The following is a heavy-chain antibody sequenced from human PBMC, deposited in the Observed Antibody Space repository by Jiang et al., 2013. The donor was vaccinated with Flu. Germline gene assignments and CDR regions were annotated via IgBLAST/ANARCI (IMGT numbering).Heavy chain of an antibody. CDR3: ASRRAANNPFDY. Sequence: VQLLESGGGLVQPGGSLRLSCAASGFSFSAYGMHWVRQAPGKGLEYVSAINGDGGATYYANSVKGRFTISRDNSKNTLYLQMGSLRAEDMAVYYCASRRAANNPFDY. CDR1: GFSFSAYG. D-gene: IGHD1-14*01. V-gene: IGHV3-64*01. J-gene: IGHJ4*01. CDR2: INGDGGAT.